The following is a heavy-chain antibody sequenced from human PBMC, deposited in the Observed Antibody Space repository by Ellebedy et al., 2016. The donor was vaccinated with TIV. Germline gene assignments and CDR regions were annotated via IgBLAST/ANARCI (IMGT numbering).Heavy chain of an antibody. Sequence: GGSLRLXXAASGFTFSSYDMHWVRQATGKGLEWVSAIGTAGDTYYPGSVKGRFTISRENAKNSLYLQMNSLRAEDTAVYYCARARRYSSGWYDARIYYYYGMDVWGQGTTVTVSS. CDR2: IGTAGDT. J-gene: IGHJ6*02. V-gene: IGHV3-13*01. CDR1: GFTFSSYD. CDR3: ARARRYSSGWYDARIYYYYGMDV. D-gene: IGHD6-19*01.